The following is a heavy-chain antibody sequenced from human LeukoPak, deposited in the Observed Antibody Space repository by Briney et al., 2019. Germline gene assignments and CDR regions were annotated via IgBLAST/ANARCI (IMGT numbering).Heavy chain of an antibody. V-gene: IGHV4-34*01. CDR2: INHSGST. D-gene: IGHD1-26*01. CDR1: GGSFSGYY. Sequence: PSETLSLTCAVYGGSFSGYYWSWIRQPPGKGPEWIGEINHSGSTNYNPSLKSRVTISVDTSKNQFSLKLSSVTAADTAVYYCVRGRFDPWGQGTLVTVSS. CDR3: VRGRFDP. J-gene: IGHJ5*02.